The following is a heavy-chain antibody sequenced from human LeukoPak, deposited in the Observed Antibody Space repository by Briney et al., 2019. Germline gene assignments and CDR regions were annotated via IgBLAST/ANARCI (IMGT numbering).Heavy chain of an antibody. D-gene: IGHD3-10*01. V-gene: IGHV4-30-2*01. J-gene: IGHJ5*02. Sequence: SETLSLTCTVSGGSINSGAYYWSWIRQPPGKGLEWIGYIYHSGSTYYNPSLKTRATISIDRSKNQFSLKLTSVTAADTAVYFCARLHGELLWGWFDPWGQGTLVTVSS. CDR2: IYHSGST. CDR1: GGSINSGAYY. CDR3: ARLHGELLWGWFDP.